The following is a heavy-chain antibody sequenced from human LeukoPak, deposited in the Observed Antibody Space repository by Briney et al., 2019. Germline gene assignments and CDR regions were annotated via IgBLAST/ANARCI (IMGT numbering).Heavy chain of an antibody. D-gene: IGHD3-9*01. J-gene: IGHJ4*02. CDR2: FDPEDGET. CDR1: GYTLTELS. CDR3: ATKKHYDILTGYSGWFDY. Sequence: ASVKVSCKVSGYTLTELSMHWVRQAPGKGLEWMGGFDPEDGETIYAQKFQGSVTMTEDTSTDTAYMELSSLRSEDTAVYYCATKKHYDILTGYSGWFDYWGQGTLVTVSS. V-gene: IGHV1-24*01.